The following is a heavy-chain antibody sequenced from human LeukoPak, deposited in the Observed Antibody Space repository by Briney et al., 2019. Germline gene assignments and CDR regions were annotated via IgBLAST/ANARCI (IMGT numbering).Heavy chain of an antibody. CDR2: IYYSGST. V-gene: IGHV4-59*01. J-gene: IGHJ6*03. CDR3: ARGYLTEGGATARRVHYMDV. CDR1: GGSLSSYY. D-gene: IGHD5-12*01. Sequence: PSETLSLTCTVSGGSLSSYYWSWIRQPLGKGLEWIGYIYYSGSTNYNPSLKSRVTISVDTSKNQFSLKLSSVTAADTAVYYCARGYLTEGGATARRVHYMDVWGKGTTVTVSS.